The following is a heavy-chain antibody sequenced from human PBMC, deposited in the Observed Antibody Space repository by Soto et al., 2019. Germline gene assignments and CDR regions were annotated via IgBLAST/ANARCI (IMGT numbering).Heavy chain of an antibody. CDR1: GYTFTSYA. J-gene: IGHJ6*02. Sequence: QVQLVQSGAEEKKPGASVKVSCKASGYTFTSYAMHWVRQAPGQRLEWMGWINAGNGNTKYSQKFQGRVTITRDTSASTAYMELSSLRSEDTAVYYCARVGTYYYGSGSYLGYGMDVWGQGTTVTVSS. V-gene: IGHV1-3*05. D-gene: IGHD3-10*01. CDR2: INAGNGNT. CDR3: ARVGTYYYGSGSYLGYGMDV.